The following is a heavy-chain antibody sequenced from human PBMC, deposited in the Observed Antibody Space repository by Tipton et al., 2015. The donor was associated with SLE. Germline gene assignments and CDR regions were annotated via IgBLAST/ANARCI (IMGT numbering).Heavy chain of an antibody. Sequence: VQLVQSGAEVKKPGESLRISCKGSGYTFTSYWIGWVRQMSGKGLEWMGIIYPGDSDTRYSPSFQGHVTISADKSISTAYLQWSSLKASDTAMYYCARGGGGTIFGVVHTPYYMDVWGKGTTVTVAS. CDR2: IYPGDSDT. CDR1: GYTFTSYW. V-gene: IGHV5-51*01. J-gene: IGHJ6*03. D-gene: IGHD3-3*01. CDR3: ARGGGGTIFGVVHTPYYMDV.